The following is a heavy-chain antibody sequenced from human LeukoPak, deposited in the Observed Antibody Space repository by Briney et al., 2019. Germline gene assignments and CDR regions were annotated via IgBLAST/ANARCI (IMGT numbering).Heavy chain of an antibody. D-gene: IGHD6-19*01. CDR3: AKAFSRGWSPFDY. V-gene: IGHV3-23*01. CDR2: IRGAEGGT. Sequence: PGGSLRLSCAASGFTINTFTMKSVRQAPGKGLEWVSTIRGAEGGTYYADSVKGRFTISRDNFENTLYLQMNYLREEDTALYYCAKAFSRGWSPFDYWGQGALVTVSS. CDR1: GFTINTFT. J-gene: IGHJ4*02.